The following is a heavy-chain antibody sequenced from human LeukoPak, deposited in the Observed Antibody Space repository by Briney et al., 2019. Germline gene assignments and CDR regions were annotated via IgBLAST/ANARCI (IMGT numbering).Heavy chain of an antibody. J-gene: IGHJ4*02. D-gene: IGHD5-18*01. CDR2: ITWDGYKI. V-gene: IGHV3-9*01. CDR3: VKGYSSSWSGYFDS. CDR1: GFIFDDYV. Sequence: GGSLRFSCEASGFIFDDYVMYWVRQSPRKGLEWVSGITWDGYKIDYVDSVKGRFTISRDNARNSLFLQMNRVRVEDTAFYYCVKGYSSSWSGYFDSWGQGTLVTVAS.